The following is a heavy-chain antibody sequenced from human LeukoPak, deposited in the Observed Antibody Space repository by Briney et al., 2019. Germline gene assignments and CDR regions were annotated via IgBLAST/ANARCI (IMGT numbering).Heavy chain of an antibody. Sequence: PGGSLRLSCAASGFTFSSYAMHWVRQAPGKGLEWVAVISYDGSNKYYADSVKGRFTISRDNSKNTLYLQMNSLRAEDTAVYYCARGSPAGLPKDPPFDYWGQGTLVTVSS. CDR3: ARGSPAGLPKDPPFDY. J-gene: IGHJ4*02. CDR2: ISYDGSNK. CDR1: GFTFSSYA. V-gene: IGHV3-30-3*01. D-gene: IGHD2-21*02.